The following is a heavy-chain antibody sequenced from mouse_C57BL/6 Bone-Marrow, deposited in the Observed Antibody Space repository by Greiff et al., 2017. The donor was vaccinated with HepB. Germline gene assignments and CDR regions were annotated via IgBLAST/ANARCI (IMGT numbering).Heavy chain of an antibody. CDR2: IYPRSGNT. J-gene: IGHJ3*01. Sequence: QVQLKESGAELARPGASVKLSCKASGYTFTSYGISWVKQRTGQGLEWIGEIYPRSGNTYYNEKFKGKATLTADKSSSTAYMELRSLTSEDSSVYFCASSGYYGSSYWFAYWGQGTLVTVSA. CDR3: ASSGYYGSSYWFAY. V-gene: IGHV1-81*01. CDR1: GYTFTSYG. D-gene: IGHD1-1*01.